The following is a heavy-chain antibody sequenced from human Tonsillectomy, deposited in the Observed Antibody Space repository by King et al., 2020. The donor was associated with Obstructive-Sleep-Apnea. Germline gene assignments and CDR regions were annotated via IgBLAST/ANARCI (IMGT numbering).Heavy chain of an antibody. J-gene: IGHJ3*02. CDR2: IRYDGSNK. CDR3: AKDPGLAVAGTMLGNAFDI. V-gene: IGHV3-30*02. D-gene: IGHD6-19*01. Sequence: VQLVESGGSVVQPGRSLRLSCLASGFTFTNYGMHWVRQAPGKGLEWVAFIRYDGSNKYYADSVKGRFTISRDNSKNTLYLQMNSLRAEDTAVYYCAKDPGLAVAGTMLGNAFDIWGQGTMVAVSS. CDR1: GFTFTNYG.